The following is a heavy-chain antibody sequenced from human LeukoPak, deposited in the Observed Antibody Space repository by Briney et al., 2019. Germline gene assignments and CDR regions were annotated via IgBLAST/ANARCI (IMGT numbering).Heavy chain of an antibody. V-gene: IGHV1-2*02. CDR3: SRDQGYGSGGYSFDY. Sequence: ASVRLSCKASGYTFAGYFVHWVRQAPGKGLEWMGWINPNSHGTNYTQNFQLRVTITRYTSISTAYMALSRRTADDAALDDYSRDQGYGSGGYSFDYWGQGTRVTVSS. J-gene: IGHJ4*02. CDR1: GYTFAGYF. CDR2: INPNSHGT. D-gene: IGHD3-10*01.